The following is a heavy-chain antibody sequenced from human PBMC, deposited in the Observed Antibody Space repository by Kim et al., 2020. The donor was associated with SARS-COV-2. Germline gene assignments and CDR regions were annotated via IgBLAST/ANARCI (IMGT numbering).Heavy chain of an antibody. Sequence: GGSLRLSCEASGFAFSRYAMSWVRQAPGTGLEWVAGISFDGRSTYYAVSLKGRLTISRDNSNNTLFLQMNSLRPEDSAIYYCVRDQSLGWELPTGLFDSWGQGTLVTVSS. D-gene: IGHD1-26*01. CDR2: ISFDGRST. CDR1: GFAFSRYA. J-gene: IGHJ4*02. V-gene: IGHV3-30*04. CDR3: VRDQSLGWELPTGLFDS.